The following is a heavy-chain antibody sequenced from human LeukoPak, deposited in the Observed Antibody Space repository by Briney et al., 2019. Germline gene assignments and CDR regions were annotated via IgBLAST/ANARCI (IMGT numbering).Heavy chain of an antibody. CDR3: ARRRGQELQNWFDP. D-gene: IGHD1-7*01. J-gene: IGHJ5*02. V-gene: IGHV4-4*07. CDR2: IYTSGST. CDR1: GGSISSYY. Sequence: SETLSLTCTVSGGSISSYYWSWIRQPAGKGLEWIGRIYTSGSTNYNPSLKSRVTMSVDTSKNQFSLKLSSVTAADTAVYYCARRRGQELQNWFDPWGQGTLVTVSS.